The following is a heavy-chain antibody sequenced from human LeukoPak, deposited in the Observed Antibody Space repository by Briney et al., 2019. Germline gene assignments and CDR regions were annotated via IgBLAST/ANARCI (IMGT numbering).Heavy chain of an antibody. CDR2: IYYGGST. CDR1: GDSISSYY. J-gene: IGHJ2*01. Sequence: SETLSLICTVSGDSISSYYWSWIRQPPGKGLECIGYIYYGGSTDYNPSLKSRVTISIDKSKNQFSLKLSSVTAADTAMYYCARALKTGLTGYYFDLWGRGTLVTVSS. V-gene: IGHV4-59*01. CDR3: ARALKTGLTGYYFDL. D-gene: IGHD3-9*01.